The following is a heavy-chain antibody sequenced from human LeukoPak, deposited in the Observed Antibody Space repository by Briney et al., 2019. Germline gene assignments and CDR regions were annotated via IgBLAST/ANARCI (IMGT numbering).Heavy chain of an antibody. CDR2: ISSNGGST. D-gene: IGHD3-3*01. V-gene: IGHV3-64*01. CDR3: ASSRFWSGYYDH. J-gene: IGHJ5*02. CDR1: GFTFSSYA. Sequence: GGSLRLSCAASGFTFSSYAMHWVRQAPGKGLEYVSAISSNGGSTYYANSVKGRFTISRDNSKNTLYLQMGSLRAEDMAVYYCASSRFWSGYYDHWGQGTLVTVSS.